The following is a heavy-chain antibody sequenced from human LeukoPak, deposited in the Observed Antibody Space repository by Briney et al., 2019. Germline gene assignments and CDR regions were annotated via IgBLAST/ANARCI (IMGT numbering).Heavy chain of an antibody. D-gene: IGHD3-3*01. J-gene: IGHJ4*02. CDR3: ASFGVVLFDY. Sequence: SETLSLTCTVSGGSISGSSYYWGWIRQPPGKGLEWIGSIYYSGSTYYNPSLKSRVTISVDTSKNQFSLKLSSVTAADTAVYYCASFGVVLFDYWGQGTLVTVSS. CDR1: GGSISGSSYY. V-gene: IGHV4-39*01. CDR2: IYYSGST.